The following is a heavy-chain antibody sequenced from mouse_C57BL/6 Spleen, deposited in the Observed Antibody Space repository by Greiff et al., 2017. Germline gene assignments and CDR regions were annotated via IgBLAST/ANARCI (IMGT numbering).Heavy chain of an antibody. D-gene: IGHD2-5*01. V-gene: IGHV5-17*01. CDR1: GFTFSDYG. J-gene: IGHJ3*01. CDR3: ARTYYSNPWFAY. CDR2: ISSGSSTI. Sequence: EVKLQESGGGLVKPGGSLKLSCAASGFTFSDYGMHWVRQAPEKGLEWVAYISSGSSTIYYADTVKGRFTISRDNAKNTLFLQMTSLRSEDTAMYYCARTYYSNPWFAYWGQGTLVTVSA.